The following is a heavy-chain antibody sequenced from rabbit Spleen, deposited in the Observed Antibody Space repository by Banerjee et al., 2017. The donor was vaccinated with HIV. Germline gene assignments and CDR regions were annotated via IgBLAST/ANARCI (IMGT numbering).Heavy chain of an antibody. CDR2: INIFTGKS. CDR1: GVSLNDKDV. V-gene: IGHV1S45*01. D-gene: IGHD8-1*01. J-gene: IGHJ6*01. CDR3: ARDSGSSFSSYGMDL. Sequence: QEQLVESGGGLVKPEGSLTLTCKASGVSLNDKDVMCWVRQAPGKGLEWIACINIFTGKSVYASWAKGRFIMSRPSSTTVTLQMTSLTAADTATYFCARDSGSSFSSYGMDLWGQGTLVTVS.